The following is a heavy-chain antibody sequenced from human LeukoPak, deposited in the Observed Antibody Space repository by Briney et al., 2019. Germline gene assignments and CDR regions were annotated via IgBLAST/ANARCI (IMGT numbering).Heavy chain of an antibody. CDR2: INPNSGGT. J-gene: IGHJ4*02. Sequence: GASVKVSCKASGYTFTGYYMHWVRQAPGQGLEWMGWINPNSGGTNYAQKFQGRVTMTRDTSISTAYMELSRLRSDDTAVYCCARDVILTGLPGGVDYWGQGTLVTVSS. CDR3: ARDVILTGLPGGVDY. CDR1: GYTFTGYY. V-gene: IGHV1-2*02. D-gene: IGHD3-9*01.